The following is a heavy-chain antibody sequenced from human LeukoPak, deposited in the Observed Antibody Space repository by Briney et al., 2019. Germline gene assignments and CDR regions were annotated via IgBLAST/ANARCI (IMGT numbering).Heavy chain of an antibody. J-gene: IGHJ5*02. CDR2: IRYDGSNK. D-gene: IGHD3-22*01. CDR3: AKDLRLVDYYDSSGP. V-gene: IGHV3-30*02. Sequence: GGSLRLSCAASGFTFSSYGMHWVRQAPGKGLEWVAVIRYDGSNKYYADSVKGRFTISRDNSKNTLYLQMNSLRAEDTAVYYCAKDLRLVDYYDSSGPWGQGTLVTVSS. CDR1: GFTFSSYG.